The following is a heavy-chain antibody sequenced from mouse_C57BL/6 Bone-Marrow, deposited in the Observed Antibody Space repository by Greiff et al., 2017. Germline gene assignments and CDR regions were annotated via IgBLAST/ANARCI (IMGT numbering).Heavy chain of an antibody. CDR3: ARNYYGSRSIFAY. J-gene: IGHJ3*01. Sequence: EVQLQQSVAELVRPGASVKLSCTASGFNIKNTYMHWVKQRPEQGLEWIGRIDPANGNTKYAPKFQGKATITADTSSNTAYLQLSSLTSEDTAIYYWARNYYGSRSIFAYWGQGTLVTVSA. V-gene: IGHV14-3*01. D-gene: IGHD1-1*01. CDR2: IDPANGNT. CDR1: GFNIKNTY.